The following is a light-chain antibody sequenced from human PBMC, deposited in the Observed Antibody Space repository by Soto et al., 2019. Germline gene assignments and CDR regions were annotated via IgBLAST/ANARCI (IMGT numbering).Light chain of an antibody. V-gene: IGKV1-5*01. CDR3: QQYNSYPIT. CDR2: DAY. J-gene: IGKJ5*01. CDR1: QSISSW. Sequence: DIVLTQSPSTLSLSRGDRATLTCWASQSISSWFAWYQQKPGKAPMLLIYDAYSAASGVPSRCSGSGSGTEFTLTSTSLHPDDSAYYYCQQYNSYPITFGQGTRLEI.